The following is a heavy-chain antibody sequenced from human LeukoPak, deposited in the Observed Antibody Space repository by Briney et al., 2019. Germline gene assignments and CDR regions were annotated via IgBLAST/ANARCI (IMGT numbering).Heavy chain of an antibody. J-gene: IGHJ6*02. CDR2: IYDSGRT. V-gene: IGHV4-59*01. CDR1: GGSMTNLY. D-gene: IGHD2/OR15-2a*01. Sequence: SETLSLTCSVSGGSMTNLYWTWIRQPPGKGLEWIGDIYDSGRTRYNTSLESRVTISVDTPKNQCSLKLSSVTAADTAVYYCAKGGSTNFYYGDVWGQGTTVTVSS. CDR3: AKGGSTNFYYGDV.